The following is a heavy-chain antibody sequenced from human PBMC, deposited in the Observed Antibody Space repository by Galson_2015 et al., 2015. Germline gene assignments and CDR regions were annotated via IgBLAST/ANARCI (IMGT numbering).Heavy chain of an antibody. J-gene: IGHJ6*03. Sequence: SLRLSCAASGFTFSSYGMNWVRQAPGKGLEWVSSINSRSSYIYYADSVKGRFTISRDNAKNSLYLQMNSLRAEDTAVYYCAREGDSGGRDYHSYMDVWGKGTPVTVSS. D-gene: IGHD1-26*01. CDR3: AREGDSGGRDYHSYMDV. V-gene: IGHV3-21*01. CDR2: INSRSSYI. CDR1: GFTFSSYG.